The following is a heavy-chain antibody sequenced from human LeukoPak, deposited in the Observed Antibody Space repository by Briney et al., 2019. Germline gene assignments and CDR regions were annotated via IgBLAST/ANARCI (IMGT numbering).Heavy chain of an antibody. Sequence: GASVKVSCKASGYTFTGYYMHWVRQAPGQGLEWMGWINPNSGGTNYAQKFQGRVTMTRDTSISTAYMELSRLRSDDTAVYYCARDPVAAAGPTDDYWGQGTLVTVSS. V-gene: IGHV1-2*02. CDR1: GYTFTGYY. J-gene: IGHJ4*02. CDR2: INPNSGGT. CDR3: ARDPVAAAGPTDDY. D-gene: IGHD6-13*01.